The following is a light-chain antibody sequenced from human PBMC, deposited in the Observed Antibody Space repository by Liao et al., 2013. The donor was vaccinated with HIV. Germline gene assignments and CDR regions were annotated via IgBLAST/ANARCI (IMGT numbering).Light chain of an antibody. CDR2: YDS. J-gene: IGLJ1*01. Sequence: SYELTQPPSVSVAPGKTAILTCGGDNIGRKGVHWFQQKPGQAPVLVLYYDSDRPSGIPERFSGSNSGNTATLTISRVEAGDEADYYCQVWDSSSDHYVFGTGTKVTVL. CDR3: QVWDSSSDHYV. V-gene: IGLV3-21*01. CDR1: NIGRKG.